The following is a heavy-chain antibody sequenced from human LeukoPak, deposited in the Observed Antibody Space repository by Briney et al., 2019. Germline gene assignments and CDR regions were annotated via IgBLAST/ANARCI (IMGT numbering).Heavy chain of an antibody. CDR2: INPSGGST. J-gene: IGHJ3*02. CDR3: ARGIAVADDAFDI. V-gene: IGHV1-46*01. Sequence: ASVKVSCKASGYTFTSYYMHWVRQAPGQGLEWMGTINPSGGSTSYAQKFQGRVTTTRDTSTSTVYMELSSLRSEDTAVYYCARGIAVADDAFDIWGQGTMVTVSS. CDR1: GYTFTSYY. D-gene: IGHD6-19*01.